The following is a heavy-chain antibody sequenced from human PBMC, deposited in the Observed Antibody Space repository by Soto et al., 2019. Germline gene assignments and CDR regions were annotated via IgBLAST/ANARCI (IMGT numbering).Heavy chain of an antibody. V-gene: IGHV3-7*01. Sequence: QPGGSLRLSCAASGFTFSSYWVSWVRQAPGKGLEWVANIKQDGSEKYYVDSVKGRFTISRDNAKNSLYLQMNSLRAEDTAVYYCARDPISWSWGQGTLVTVSS. CDR1: GFTFSSYW. J-gene: IGHJ5*02. CDR3: ARDPISWS. CDR2: IKQDGSEK.